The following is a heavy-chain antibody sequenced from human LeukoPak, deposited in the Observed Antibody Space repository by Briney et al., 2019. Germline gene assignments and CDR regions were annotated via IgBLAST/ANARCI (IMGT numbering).Heavy chain of an antibody. Sequence: GGSLRFSCAASGFTFSSYAMSWVRQAPGNGLEWVSGISGSSGSTYYADSVKGRFTISRDNAKNSLYLRMNSLREEQTDVYYCEKAAVEGGGYYDIGGYYYFNYWGQETLVTVSS. CDR2: ISGSSGST. D-gene: IGHD3-22*01. J-gene: IGHJ4*02. CDR1: GFTFSSYA. CDR3: EKAAVEGGGYYDIGGYYYFNY. V-gene: IGHV3-23*01.